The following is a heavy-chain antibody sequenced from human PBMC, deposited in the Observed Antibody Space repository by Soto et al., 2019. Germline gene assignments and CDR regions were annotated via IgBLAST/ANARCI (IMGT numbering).Heavy chain of an antibody. CDR1: GGSFSGYY. Sequence: QVQLQQWGAGLLKPSETLSLTCAVYGGSFSGYYWSWIRQPQGKGLEWIGEINHSGSTNYNPSLKSRVTISVDTSKNPFSLKLSAVTAADTAVYYCERDRMIVGARYWGQGTLVTVSS. CDR3: ERDRMIVGARY. V-gene: IGHV4-34*01. CDR2: INHSGST. D-gene: IGHD1-26*01. J-gene: IGHJ4*02.